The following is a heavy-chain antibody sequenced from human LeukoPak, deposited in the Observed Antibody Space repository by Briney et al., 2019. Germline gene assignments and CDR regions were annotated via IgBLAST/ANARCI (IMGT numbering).Heavy chain of an antibody. D-gene: IGHD3-3*01. J-gene: IGHJ4*02. CDR2: VSAYNGNR. Sequence: GASVNVSCKASGYSFGDYGFSWVRQAPGQGLEWLGLVSAYNGNRNYAQKVEGRVTITTDTSTSTAYLERRGLRPDDTAVYYCARDESGAKVDIVYWGQGTLLIVSS. CDR1: GYSFGDYG. CDR3: ARDESGAKVDIVY. V-gene: IGHV1-18*01.